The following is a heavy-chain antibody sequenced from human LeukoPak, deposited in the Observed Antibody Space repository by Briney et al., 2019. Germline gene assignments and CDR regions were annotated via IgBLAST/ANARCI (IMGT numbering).Heavy chain of an antibody. CDR3: TTDGVGVEGATYDN. D-gene: IGHD1-26*01. V-gene: IGHV3-15*01. CDR2: IKAKAHGGTI. J-gene: IGHJ4*02. Sequence: GGSLRLSCAASGFTFINAWMAWVRQAPGKGLEWVGRIKAKAHGGTIEYAAPVKGEFTISRDDSKNTLYLQMNSLKTEDTAVYYCTTDGVGVEGATYDNWGQGTLVSVSS. CDR1: GFTFINAW.